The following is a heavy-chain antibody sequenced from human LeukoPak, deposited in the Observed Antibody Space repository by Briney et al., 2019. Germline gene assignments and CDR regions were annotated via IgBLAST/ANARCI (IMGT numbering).Heavy chain of an antibody. CDR3: ASERYYYDSSGSPNFDY. D-gene: IGHD3-22*01. J-gene: IGHJ4*02. Sequence: SVKVSCKASGGTFSSYAISWVRQAPGQGLEWMGRIIPILGIANYAQKFQGRVTITADKSTSTAYMELSSLRSEDTAVYYCASERYYYDSSGSPNFDYWGQGTLVTVSS. CDR1: GGTFSSYA. CDR2: IIPILGIA. V-gene: IGHV1-69*04.